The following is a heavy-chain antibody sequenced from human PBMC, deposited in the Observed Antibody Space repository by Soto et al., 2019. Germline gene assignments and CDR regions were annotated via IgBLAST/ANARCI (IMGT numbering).Heavy chain of an antibody. Sequence: ASVKVSCKASGYTFTGYYMHWVRQAPGQGLEWMGWINPNSGGTNYAQKFQGRVTMTRDTSISTAYMELSRLRSDDTAVYYCARGLGIAAHYYYGMDVWGQGTTVTVSS. CDR1: GYTFTGYY. CDR3: ARGLGIAAHYYYGMDV. J-gene: IGHJ6*02. V-gene: IGHV1-2*02. CDR2: INPNSGGT. D-gene: IGHD6-13*01.